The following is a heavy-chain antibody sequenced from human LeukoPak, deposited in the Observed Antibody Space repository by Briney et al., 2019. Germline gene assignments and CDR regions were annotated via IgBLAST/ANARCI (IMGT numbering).Heavy chain of an antibody. CDR2: ISGSGGTT. D-gene: IGHD3-9*01. Sequence: GGSLRLSCAASGFTFSNHAISWVRQAQGKGLEWVSAISGSGGTTYYADSVKGRFTISRDNSKNTLYLQMNSLRAEDTAVYYCAKGATYYDILTGQRSDYWGQGTLVTVSS. J-gene: IGHJ4*02. CDR1: GFTFSNHA. V-gene: IGHV3-23*01. CDR3: AKGATYYDILTGQRSDY.